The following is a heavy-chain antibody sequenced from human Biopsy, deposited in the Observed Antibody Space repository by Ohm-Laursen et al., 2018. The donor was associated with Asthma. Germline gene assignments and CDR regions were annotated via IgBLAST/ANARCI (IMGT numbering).Heavy chain of an antibody. V-gene: IGHV3-23*01. D-gene: IGHD6-19*01. CDR1: GFTFRPFA. Sequence: SLRLSCAASGFTFRPFAMSWVRQAPGKGLEWISTISGSGDITYYADSVKGRLFISGDNSRNTLYLQMSSLRAEDTALYYCAKEQQWLVNDAFDIWGQGTMVTVSS. CDR3: AKEQQWLVNDAFDI. J-gene: IGHJ3*02. CDR2: ISGSGDIT.